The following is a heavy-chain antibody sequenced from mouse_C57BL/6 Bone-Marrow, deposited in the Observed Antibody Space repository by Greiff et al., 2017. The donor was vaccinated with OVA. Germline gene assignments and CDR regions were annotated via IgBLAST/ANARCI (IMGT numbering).Heavy chain of an antibody. CDR2: ISSGGDYI. CDR3: TRRVTTVVDWYFDV. V-gene: IGHV5-9-1*02. CDR1: GFTFSSYA. D-gene: IGHD1-1*01. J-gene: IGHJ1*03. Sequence: EVKLVESGEGLVKPGGSLKLSCAASGFTFSSYAMSWVRQTPEKRLEWVAYISSGGDYIYYADTVKGRFTISRDNARNSLYLQKSSLKSEDTAMYYCTRRVTTVVDWYFDVWGTGTTVTVSS.